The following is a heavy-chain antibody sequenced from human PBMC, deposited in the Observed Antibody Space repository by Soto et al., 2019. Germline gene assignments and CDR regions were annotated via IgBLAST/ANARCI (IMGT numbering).Heavy chain of an antibody. CDR1: GYSFTAYY. CDR2: INPNTGGT. V-gene: IGHV1-2*02. CDR3: ARARTPDY. Sequence: QVQLVQSGAEVKKPGASVKVSCQASGYSFTAYYVHWVRQAPGQGLEWMGWINPNTGGTTYAQKLQGRVTMPRDTSISTAYMELSSQRSDDKDRYYCARARTPDYWGQGTLVTVSS. J-gene: IGHJ4*02.